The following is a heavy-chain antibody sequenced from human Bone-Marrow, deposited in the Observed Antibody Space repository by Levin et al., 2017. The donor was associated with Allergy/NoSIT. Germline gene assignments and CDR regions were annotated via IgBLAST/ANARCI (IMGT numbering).Heavy chain of an antibody. J-gene: IGHJ6*03. CDR3: AGDEKDTALVGEDYYYSMDV. Sequence: ASVKVSCKASGGTFGVYGISWVRQAPGQGLEWMGGIIPIFGTPTYAQKFQDRVTITADESTTTAYMEVRSLRSEDTAVYFCAGDEKDTALVGEDYYYSMDVWGKGTTVTVSS. CDR2: IIPIFGTP. V-gene: IGHV1-69*13. D-gene: IGHD5-18*01. CDR1: GGTFGVYG.